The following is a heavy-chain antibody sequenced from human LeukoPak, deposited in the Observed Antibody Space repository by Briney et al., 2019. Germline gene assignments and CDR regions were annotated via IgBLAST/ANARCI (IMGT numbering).Heavy chain of an antibody. V-gene: IGHV1-8*03. CDR3: ARALAYCGGDCYSYHY. CDR1: GYTFTSYD. D-gene: IGHD2-21*02. J-gene: IGHJ4*02. CDR2: MNPNSGNT. Sequence: ASVKVSCKASGYTFTSYDINWVRQATGQGLEWMGWMNPNSGNTGYAQKFQGRVTITRNTSISTAYMELSSLRSEDTAVYYCARALAYCGGDCYSYHYWGQGTLVTDSS.